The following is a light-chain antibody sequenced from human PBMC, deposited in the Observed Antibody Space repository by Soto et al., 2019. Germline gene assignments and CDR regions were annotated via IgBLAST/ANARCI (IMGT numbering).Light chain of an antibody. CDR3: QQYNSYSWT. CDR2: DAS. J-gene: IGKJ1*01. V-gene: IGKV1-5*01. Sequence: DIQMTQSPSTLSASVGDRVTITCRASQTISSWLAWYQQKPGEAPKLLIYDASSLESGVPSRFSGSGSGTEFTLTISSLQPDDFATYDCQQYNSYSWTFGQGTKVDIK. CDR1: QTISSW.